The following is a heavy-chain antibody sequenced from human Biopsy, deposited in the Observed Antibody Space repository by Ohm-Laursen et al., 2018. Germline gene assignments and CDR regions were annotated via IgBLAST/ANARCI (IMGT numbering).Heavy chain of an antibody. CDR2: IKRKTDGGAT. CDR1: GFTFTNAW. J-gene: IGHJ6*01. D-gene: IGHD1-14*01. V-gene: IGHV3-15*01. Sequence: GSLRLSCAASGFTFTNAWMSWVRRAPGKGPEWVGLIKRKTDGGATDYAAPVKGRFTISRDDSKNTLYLQMNSLKTEDTAVYYCTTEVGITYYYYYGMDVWGQGTTVTVSS. CDR3: TTEVGITYYYYYGMDV.